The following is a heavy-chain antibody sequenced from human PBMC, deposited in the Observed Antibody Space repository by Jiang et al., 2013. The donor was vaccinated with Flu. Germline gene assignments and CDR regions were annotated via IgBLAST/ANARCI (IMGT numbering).Heavy chain of an antibody. J-gene: IGHJ4*02. Sequence: QLLESGGGVVQPGRSLRLSCAASRFTFSNYAMHWVRQAPGKGLEWVAIIWYDGSNKYYADSVKGRFTISRDNSKNTLFLQMNSLRAEDTALYYCARGDYYDSSGYYRDYYFDYWGQGTLVTVSP. D-gene: IGHD3-22*01. CDR2: IWYDGSNK. CDR3: ARGDYYDSSGYYRDYYFDY. V-gene: IGHV3-33*01. CDR1: RFTFSNYA.